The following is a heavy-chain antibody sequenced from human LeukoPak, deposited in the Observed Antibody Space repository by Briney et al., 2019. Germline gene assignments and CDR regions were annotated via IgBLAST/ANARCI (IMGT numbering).Heavy chain of an antibody. J-gene: IGHJ6*02. V-gene: IGHV4-59*01. CDR3: ARDRKEEAVAGNRAYYYYGMDV. Sequence: SETLSLTCTVSGGSISSYYWSWIRQPPGKGLEWIGYIYYSGSTNYNPSLKSRVTISVDTSKSQFSLKLSSVTAADTAVYYCARDRKEEAVAGNRAYYYYGMDVWGQGTTVTVSS. CDR1: GGSISSYY. CDR2: IYYSGST. D-gene: IGHD6-19*01.